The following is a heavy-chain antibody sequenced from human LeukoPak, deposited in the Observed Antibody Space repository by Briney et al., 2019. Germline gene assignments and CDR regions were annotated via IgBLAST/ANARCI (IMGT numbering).Heavy chain of an antibody. V-gene: IGHV1-8*01. CDR3: ARALRRDGYNFDY. CDR1: GYTFTSYD. J-gene: IGHJ4*02. D-gene: IGHD5-24*01. Sequence: SVKVSCKASGYTFTSYDINWVRQATGQGLEWMGWMNPNSGNTGYAQKFQGRVTMTRNTSISTAYMGLSSLRSEDTAVYYCARALRRDGYNFDYWGQGTLVTVSS. CDR2: MNPNSGNT.